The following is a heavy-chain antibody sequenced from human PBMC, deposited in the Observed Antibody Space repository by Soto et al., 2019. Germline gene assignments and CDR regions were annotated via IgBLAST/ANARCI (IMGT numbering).Heavy chain of an antibody. D-gene: IGHD2-2*01. J-gene: IGHJ5*02. Sequence: EVQLVESGGGLVQPGGSLRLSCAASGFTVSTNYMSWVRQAPGKGLEWVSIIYTGDSTYYADSVKGRFTISRDNSKNTVYVQMNSVRAEDTAVYYCARVPSSSSPFDPWGQGTLVTVSS. CDR2: IYTGDST. CDR1: GFTVSTNY. CDR3: ARVPSSSSPFDP. V-gene: IGHV3-66*01.